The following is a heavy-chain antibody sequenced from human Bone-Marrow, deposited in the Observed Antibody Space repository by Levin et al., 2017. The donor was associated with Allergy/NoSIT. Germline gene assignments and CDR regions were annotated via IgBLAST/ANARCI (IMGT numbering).Heavy chain of an antibody. V-gene: IGHV1-69*01. Sequence: KISCKASGGRFSNYAISWVRQAPGQGLEWMGGIIPAFGSTNYAQKFQGRVTIIADESTSTAYMELRSLKSEDTAVYYCARARDGYYGSGSFDCWGEGTPLTVSS. CDR1: GGRFSNYA. D-gene: IGHD3-10*01. CDR2: IIPAFGST. J-gene: IGHJ4*02. CDR3: ARARDGYYGSGSFDC.